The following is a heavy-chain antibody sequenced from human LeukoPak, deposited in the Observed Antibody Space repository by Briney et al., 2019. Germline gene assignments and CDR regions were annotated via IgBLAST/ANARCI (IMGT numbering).Heavy chain of an antibody. J-gene: IGHJ4*02. CDR1: GFTFSSHD. CDR2: IGTAGDT. D-gene: IGHD2-15*01. CDR3: ARVYCSGGICHFDY. V-gene: IGHV3-13*01. Sequence: GGSLRLSCAASGFTFSSHDMHWVRQATGKGLEWVSGIGTAGDTYYPGSVKGRFTISRENAKNSLYLQMNSLRAGDTAVYYCARVYCSGGICHFDYWGQGTLVTVS.